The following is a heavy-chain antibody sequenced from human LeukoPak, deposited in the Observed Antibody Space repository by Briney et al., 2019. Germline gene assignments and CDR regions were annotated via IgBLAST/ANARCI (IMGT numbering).Heavy chain of an antibody. J-gene: IGHJ2*01. CDR1: GFTFSIYR. D-gene: IGHD1-26*01. Sequence: GGSLRLSCAASGFTFSIYRMNWVRQAPGKGLEWVSSISSSSNYIYYADSVKGRFTISRDNAKNSLYLQMNSLRAEDTGVYYCARVVGAEYFDLWGRGTLVTVSS. CDR3: ARVVGAEYFDL. CDR2: ISSSSNYI. V-gene: IGHV3-21*01.